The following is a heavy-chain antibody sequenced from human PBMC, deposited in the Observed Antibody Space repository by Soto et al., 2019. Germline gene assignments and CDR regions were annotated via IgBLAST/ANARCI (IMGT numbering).Heavy chain of an antibody. J-gene: IGHJ3*02. CDR2: IKQDETKK. CDR3: ARDVSPGSRPYSRDAVDI. D-gene: IGHD2-15*01. CDR1: GFTFSDYW. V-gene: IGHV3-7*05. Sequence: EVQLVESGGGLVQPGESLRLSCAASGFTFSDYWMTWVRQAPGKGLEWVANIKQDETKKSYLDSVRGRFTISRDNARNSLYLQMDSLRAEDTALYYCARDVSPGSRPYSRDAVDILGLGTMVTVSS.